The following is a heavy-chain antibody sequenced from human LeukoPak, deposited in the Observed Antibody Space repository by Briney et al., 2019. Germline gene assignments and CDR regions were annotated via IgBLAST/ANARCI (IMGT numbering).Heavy chain of an antibody. CDR3: ARGGYCDGTGCYLGYYYYYYMDV. J-gene: IGHJ6*03. D-gene: IGHD2-2*01. CDR2: ISASGGT. Sequence: SETLSLTCTVSGDSIGRYYWNWIRQPAGKGLEWIGRISASGGTNYNPSLKSRGTMSVDTSRNRFSLRLSSVTAADTGVFYCARGGYCDGTGCYLGYYYYYYMDVWGKGTTVTVSS. V-gene: IGHV4-4*07. CDR1: GDSIGRYY.